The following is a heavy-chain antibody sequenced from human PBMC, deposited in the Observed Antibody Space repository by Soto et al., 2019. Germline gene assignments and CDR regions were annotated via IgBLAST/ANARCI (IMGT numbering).Heavy chain of an antibody. CDR3: TRPGAIVGATPFDY. D-gene: IGHD1-26*01. CDR2: IRSKANSYAT. J-gene: IGHJ4*02. Sequence: EVQLVESGGGLVQPGGSLKLSCAASGFTFSGSAMHWVRQASGKGLEWVGRIRSKANSYATAYAASVKGRFTISRDDSKNTAYLQMNSLKTEDTAVYYCTRPGAIVGATPFDYWGQGTLVTVSS. CDR1: GFTFSGSA. V-gene: IGHV3-73*01.